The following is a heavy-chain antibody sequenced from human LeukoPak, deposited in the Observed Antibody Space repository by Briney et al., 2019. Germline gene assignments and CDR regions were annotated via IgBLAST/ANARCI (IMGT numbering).Heavy chain of an antibody. CDR1: GGTFSSYA. J-gene: IGHJ4*02. V-gene: IGHV1-69*01. CDR3: AREAPWNLITFGGAHSDY. CDR2: IIPIFGTA. Sequence: VKVSCKASGGTFSSYAISWVRQAPGQGLEWMGGIIPIFGTANYAQKFQGRVTITADESTSTAYMELSSLRSEDTAMYYCAREAPWNLITFGGAHSDYWGRGMLVTVSS. D-gene: IGHD3-16*01.